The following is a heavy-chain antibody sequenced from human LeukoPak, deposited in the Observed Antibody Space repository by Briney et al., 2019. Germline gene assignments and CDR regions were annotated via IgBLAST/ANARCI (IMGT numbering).Heavy chain of an antibody. Sequence: SVKVSCKASGGTFSSYAISWVRQAPGQGLEWMGGIIPIFGTANYAQKLQGRVTMTTDTSTSTAYMELRSLRSDDTAVYYCARAGIAVAEDWFDPWGQGTLVTVSS. V-gene: IGHV1-69*05. CDR1: GGTFSSYA. J-gene: IGHJ5*02. D-gene: IGHD6-19*01. CDR2: IIPIFGTA. CDR3: ARAGIAVAEDWFDP.